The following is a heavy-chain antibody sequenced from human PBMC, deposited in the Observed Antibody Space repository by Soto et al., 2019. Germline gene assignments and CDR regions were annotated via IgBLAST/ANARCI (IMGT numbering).Heavy chain of an antibody. Sequence: GASVKVSCKASGYTFTGYYMHWVRQAPGQGLVWMGWINPNSGGTNYAQKFQGWVTMTRDTSISTAYMELSRLRSDDTAVYYCARTPRYCSSTSCPEGGAFDIWGQGTRVTVSS. V-gene: IGHV1-2*04. J-gene: IGHJ3*02. D-gene: IGHD2-2*01. CDR3: ARTPRYCSSTSCPEGGAFDI. CDR1: GYTFTGYY. CDR2: INPNSGGT.